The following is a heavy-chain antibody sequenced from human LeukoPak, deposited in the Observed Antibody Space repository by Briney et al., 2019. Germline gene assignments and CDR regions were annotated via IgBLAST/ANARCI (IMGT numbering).Heavy chain of an antibody. CDR3: ARDTRSDSNWFDP. V-gene: IGHV1-46*03. CDR2: IIPSGGST. J-gene: IGHJ5*02. CDR1: GSTFTSYY. Sequence: ASVKVSCKESGSTFTSYYIHWLRQAPGQGLAWMGLIIPSGGSTSYAQMFQGRVTMTRDTSTSTVYMELSSLRSEDTAVYYCARDTRSDSNWFDPWGQGTLVTVSS.